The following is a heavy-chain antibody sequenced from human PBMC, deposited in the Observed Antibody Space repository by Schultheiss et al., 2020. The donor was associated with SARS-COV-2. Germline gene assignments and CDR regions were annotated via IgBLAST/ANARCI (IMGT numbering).Heavy chain of an antibody. V-gene: IGHV1-18*01. CDR1: GYTFTSYG. CDR3: ATLVGSREGKNYGDYVFDY. D-gene: IGHD4-17*01. J-gene: IGHJ4*02. Sequence: ASVKVSCKASGYTFTSYGISWVRQAPGQGLEWMGWISAYNGNTNYAQKFQGRVTITADKSTSTAYMELSSLRSEDTAVYYCATLVGSREGKNYGDYVFDYWGQGTLVTVSS. CDR2: ISAYNGNT.